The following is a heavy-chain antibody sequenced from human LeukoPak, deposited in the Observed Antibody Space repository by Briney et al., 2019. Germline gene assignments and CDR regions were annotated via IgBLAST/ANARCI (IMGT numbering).Heavy chain of an antibody. CDR3: ARDTGRSGSYWYYFDY. D-gene: IGHD1-26*01. Sequence: SETLSLTCAVYGGSFSGYYWSWIRQPPGKGLEWIGEINHSGSTNYNPSLKSRVTISVDTSKNQFSLKLSSVTAADTAVYYCARDTGRSGSYWYYFDYWGQGTLVTVSS. CDR1: GGSFSGYY. J-gene: IGHJ4*02. V-gene: IGHV4-34*01. CDR2: INHSGST.